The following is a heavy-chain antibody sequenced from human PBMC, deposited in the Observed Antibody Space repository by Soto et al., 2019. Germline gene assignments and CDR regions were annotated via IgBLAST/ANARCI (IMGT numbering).Heavy chain of an antibody. D-gene: IGHD3-10*01. CDR1: GFTFSSYA. CDR2: ISGSGGST. CDR3: AKDADGSGSYYPPGSSSDY. J-gene: IGHJ4*02. V-gene: IGHV3-23*01. Sequence: EVQLLESGGGLVQPGGSLRLSCAASGFTFSSYAMSWVRQAPGNGLEWVSAISGSGGSTYYADSVKGRFTISRDNSKNTLYLQMNSLRAEDTAVYYCAKDADGSGSYYPPGSSSDYWGQGTLVTVSS.